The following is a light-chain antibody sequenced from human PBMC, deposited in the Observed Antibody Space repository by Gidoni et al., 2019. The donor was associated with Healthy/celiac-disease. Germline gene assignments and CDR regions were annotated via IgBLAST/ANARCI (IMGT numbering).Light chain of an antibody. V-gene: IGKV1-5*03. J-gene: IGKJ2*03. CDR1: QSISSW. CDR3: QQYNSYSPRGYS. CDR2: KAS. Sequence: DIQMTPSPSTLSASVGDRVTITCRASQSISSWLAWYQQKPGKAPKLLIYKASSLESGVPSRFSGSGSGTEFTLTISSLQPDDFATYYCQQYNSYSPRGYSFGQGTKLEIK.